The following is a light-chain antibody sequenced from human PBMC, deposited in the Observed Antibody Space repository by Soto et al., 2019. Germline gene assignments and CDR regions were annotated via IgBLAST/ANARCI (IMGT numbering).Light chain of an antibody. Sequence: QSVLTQPASVSGSPGQSITISCTGTSSDVGSYNLVSWYQQHPGKATKLMIYEDSKRPSGVSNRFSGSKSGNTASLIIFGLQAEDEADYYCCSHAGSSTFFGTGTKVTVL. J-gene: IGLJ1*01. CDR2: EDS. CDR1: SSDVGSYNL. V-gene: IGLV2-23*02. CDR3: CSHAGSSTF.